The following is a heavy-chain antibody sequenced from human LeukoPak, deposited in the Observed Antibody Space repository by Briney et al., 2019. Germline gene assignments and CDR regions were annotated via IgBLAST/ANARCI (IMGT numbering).Heavy chain of an antibody. V-gene: IGHV3-69-1*01. CDR1: GFTVSSNY. CDR3: ARDGGRYCSSTSCYDLYYFDY. CDR2: ISSSSYI. J-gene: IGHJ4*02. D-gene: IGHD2-2*01. Sequence: GGSPRLSCAASGFTVSSNYMSWVRQAPGKGLEWVSSISSSSYIYYADSVKGRFTISRDNAKNSLYLQMNSLRAEDTAVYYCARDGGRYCSSTSCYDLYYFDYWGQGTLVTVSS.